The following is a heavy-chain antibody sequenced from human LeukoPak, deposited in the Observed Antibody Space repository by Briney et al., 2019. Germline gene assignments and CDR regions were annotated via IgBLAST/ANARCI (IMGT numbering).Heavy chain of an antibody. CDR3: ATPSGYYPNDAFDI. J-gene: IGHJ3*02. D-gene: IGHD3-22*01. CDR2: IYYSGST. CDR1: GGSISSYY. Sequence: SETLSLTCTVSGGSISSYYWSWIRQPPGKGLEWIGYIYYSGSTNYNPSLKSRVTISVDTSKNQFSLKLSSVTAADTAVYYCATPSGYYPNDAFDIWGQGTMVTVSS. V-gene: IGHV4-59*01.